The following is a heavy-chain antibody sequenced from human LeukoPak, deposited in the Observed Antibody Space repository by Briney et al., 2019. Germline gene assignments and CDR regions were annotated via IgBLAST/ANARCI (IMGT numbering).Heavy chain of an antibody. V-gene: IGHV4-39*07. CDR2: FLYSGGT. D-gene: IGHD2-8*02. Sequence: SETLSLTCTVSGDSISSSNYYWIWIRQPPGKGLEWIGTFLYSGGTYYNPSLKSRVTISVDTSKNQFSLKLSSVTAADTAVYYCARDPGGLLGAFDIWGQGTMVTVSS. J-gene: IGHJ3*02. CDR1: GDSISSSNYY. CDR3: ARDPGGLLGAFDI.